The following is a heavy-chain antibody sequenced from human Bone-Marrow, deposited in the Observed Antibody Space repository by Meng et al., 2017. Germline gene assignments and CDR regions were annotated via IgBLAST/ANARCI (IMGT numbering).Heavy chain of an antibody. CDR2: INTNIGNP. V-gene: IGHV7-4-1*02. CDR3: ARTLASSNAN. CDR1: GYTFTSYG. D-gene: IGHD6-6*01. Sequence: QVQLVQAGADVKKQGAAVKVSCKASGYTFTSYGVDWGRQAPGQGLEWMGWINTNIGNPTYAQGFTGRFVFSLDTSVSTAYLQISNLKAEDTAVYYCARTLASSNANWGPGTLVTVSS. J-gene: IGHJ4*02.